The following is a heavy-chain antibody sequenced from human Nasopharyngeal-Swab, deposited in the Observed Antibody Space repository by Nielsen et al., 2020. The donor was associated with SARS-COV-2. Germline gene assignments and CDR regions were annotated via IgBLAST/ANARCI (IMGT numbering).Heavy chain of an antibody. CDR3: ATLFAIAAAGTGFDY. D-gene: IGHD6-13*01. CDR2: INPSGGST. Sequence: WVRQAPGQGLEWMGIINPSGGSTSYAQKFQGRVTMTRDTSTSTVYMELSSLRSKDTAVYYCATLFAIAAAGTGFDYWGQGTLVTVSS. J-gene: IGHJ4*02. V-gene: IGHV1-46*01.